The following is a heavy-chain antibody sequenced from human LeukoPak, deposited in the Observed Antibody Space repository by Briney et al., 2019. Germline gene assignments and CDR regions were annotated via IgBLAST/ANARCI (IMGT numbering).Heavy chain of an antibody. CDR1: GFTFSDYG. V-gene: IGHV3-30*03. D-gene: IGHD3-3*01. Sequence: GRSLRLSCAASGFTFSDYGMHWVRQSPGKGLGWVAVISYDGNDKYYADSVKGRFTISRDSSKNTLYLQMSSLRSEDTAVYYCASNLEWLFQYFQHWGQGTLVTVSS. CDR3: ASNLEWLFQYFQH. J-gene: IGHJ1*01. CDR2: ISYDGNDK.